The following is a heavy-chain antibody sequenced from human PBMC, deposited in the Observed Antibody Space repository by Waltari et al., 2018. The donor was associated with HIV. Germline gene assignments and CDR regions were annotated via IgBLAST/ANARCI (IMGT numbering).Heavy chain of an antibody. D-gene: IGHD3-22*01. CDR3: AKDRSYDSSGYFDY. Sequence: EVQLLESGGDLQQPGGSLRLSCAASGFIFSSYAMSWVRQAPGRGLGWVSSINWGTTGTFYAYSVKGRFTISRDSSKNTLYLQMNSLRAEDTAVYYCAKDRSYDSSGYFDYWGEGTLVTVSS. CDR1: GFIFSSYA. CDR2: INWGTTGT. V-gene: IGHV3-23*01. J-gene: IGHJ4*02.